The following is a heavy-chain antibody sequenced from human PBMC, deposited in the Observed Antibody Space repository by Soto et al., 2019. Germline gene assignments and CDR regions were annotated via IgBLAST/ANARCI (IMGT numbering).Heavy chain of an antibody. V-gene: IGHV3-23*01. CDR1: GFTFSSYA. CDR3: AKDLSGYRETVGDY. D-gene: IGHD5-12*01. J-gene: IGHJ4*02. Sequence: EVQLLESGGGLVQPGGSLRLSCAASGFTFSSYAMSWVRQAPGKGLEWVSAISGSGGSTYYADSVKGRFTISRDNSKNRLYLQMNSMRAEDTAVYYCAKDLSGYRETVGDYWGQGTLVTVSS. CDR2: ISGSGGST.